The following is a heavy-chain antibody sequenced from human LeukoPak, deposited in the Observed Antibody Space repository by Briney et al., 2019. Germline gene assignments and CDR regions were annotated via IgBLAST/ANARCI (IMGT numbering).Heavy chain of an antibody. V-gene: IGHV3-23*01. Sequence: GGSLRLSCAASGLTFSDYAMSWFRQAPGKGLEYVAGITGGFTPLYADSVKGRFTVSRDNSKNTFHLQMNSLRAEDTAVYFCAKDYSDSRVADVFLEYWGQGTLVTVSS. CDR2: ITGGFTP. CDR3: AKDYSDSRVADVFLEY. J-gene: IGHJ4*02. CDR1: GLTFSDYA. D-gene: IGHD2-15*01.